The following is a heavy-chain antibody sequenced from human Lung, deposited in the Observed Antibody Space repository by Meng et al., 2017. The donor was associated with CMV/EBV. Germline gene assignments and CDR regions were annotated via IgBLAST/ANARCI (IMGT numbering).Heavy chain of an antibody. CDR3: TRGRGSTHKGNWVDP. D-gene: IGHD3-10*01. CDR2: MNPNSGNT. V-gene: IGHV1-8*01. J-gene: IGHJ5*02. CDR1: GYTFTSYD. Sequence: ASVKVSCKASGYTFTSYDINWVRQATGQGLEWMGWMNPNSGNTAYAPKFQGRLTMTRNTSINTAYMDLSSLRSEETAIYYCTRGRGSTHKGNWVDPWGQGTLVTVSS.